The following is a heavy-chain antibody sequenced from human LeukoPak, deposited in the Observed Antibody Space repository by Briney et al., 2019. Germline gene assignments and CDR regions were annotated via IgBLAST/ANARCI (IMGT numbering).Heavy chain of an antibody. CDR1: GGSFSGYY. D-gene: IGHD3-10*01. Sequence: MPSETLSLTCAVYGGSFSGYYWSWIRQPPGKGLEWIGEINHSGSTNYNPSLKSRVTISVDTSKNQFSLKLSSVTAADTAVYYCARMRRMVRGVMVSYMDVWGKGTTVTISS. J-gene: IGHJ6*03. V-gene: IGHV4-34*01. CDR2: INHSGST. CDR3: ARMRRMVRGVMVSYMDV.